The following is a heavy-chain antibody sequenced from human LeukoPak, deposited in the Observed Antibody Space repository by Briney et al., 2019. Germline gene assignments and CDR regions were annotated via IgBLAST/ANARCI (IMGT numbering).Heavy chain of an antibody. J-gene: IGHJ3*02. V-gene: IGHV4-34*01. Sequence: PSETLSLTCAVYGGSFSGYYWSWIRQPPGKGLEWIGEINHSGSTNYNPSLKIRVTISLDTSKHQFSLTLSSVTAADTAVYYCARAPTYCSGGSCYSHAFDIWGQGTMVTVSS. D-gene: IGHD2-15*01. CDR2: INHSGST. CDR3: ARAPTYCSGGSCYSHAFDI. CDR1: GGSFSGYY.